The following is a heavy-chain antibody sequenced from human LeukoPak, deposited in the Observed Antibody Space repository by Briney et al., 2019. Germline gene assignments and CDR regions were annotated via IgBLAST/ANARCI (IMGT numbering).Heavy chain of an antibody. J-gene: IGHJ3*02. CDR2: ISGSGGST. D-gene: IGHD4-23*01. CDR3: AKDCYGGNFPDAFDI. CDR1: GFTFSSYA. Sequence: GGSLRLSCAASGFTFSSYAMSWVRQAPGKGLEWVSAISGSGGSTYYADSVEGRFTISRDNSRNTLYLQMYSLRAEDTAVYYCAKDCYGGNFPDAFDIWGQGTMVTVSS. V-gene: IGHV3-23*01.